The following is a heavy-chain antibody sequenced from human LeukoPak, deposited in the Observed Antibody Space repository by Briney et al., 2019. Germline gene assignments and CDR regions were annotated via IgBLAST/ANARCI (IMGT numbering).Heavy chain of an antibody. CDR3: ARDAEMATTPSFDY. J-gene: IGHJ4*02. CDR1: GFTFSSYA. V-gene: IGHV3-30*01. CDR2: ISYDGSNK. D-gene: IGHD5-24*01. Sequence: GGSLRLSCAASGFTFSSYAMHWVRQAPGKGLEWVAVISYDGSNKYYADSVEGRFTISGDNSKNTLYLQMNSLRAEDTAVYYCARDAEMATTPSFDYWGQGTLVTVSS.